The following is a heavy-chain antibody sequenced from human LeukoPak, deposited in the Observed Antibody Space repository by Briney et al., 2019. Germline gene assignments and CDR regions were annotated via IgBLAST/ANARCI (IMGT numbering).Heavy chain of an antibody. CDR3: ARSFWAAGPSDY. CDR2: IYYSGST. D-gene: IGHD6-13*01. Sequence: PSETLSLTCTVSGGSISSYYWSWIRQPPGKGLEWIGYIYYSGSTNYNPSLKSRVTISVDTSKNQFSLKLKSTLAVDTAVLCCARSFWAAGPSDYWGQGTLVTVSS. CDR1: GGSISSYY. V-gene: IGHV4-59*01. J-gene: IGHJ4*02.